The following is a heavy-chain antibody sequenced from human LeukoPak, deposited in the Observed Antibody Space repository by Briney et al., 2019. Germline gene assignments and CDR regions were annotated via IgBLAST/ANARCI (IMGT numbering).Heavy chain of an antibody. V-gene: IGHV3-48*03. Sequence: GGSLRLSCAASGFTFSSYEMNWVRQAPGKGLEWVSYISSSGSTIYYADSVKGRFTISRDNSKNTLYLQINSLRAEDTAVYYCAKDRAGYSYLPEYFDYWGQGTLVTVSS. CDR2: ISSSGSTI. CDR1: GFTFSSYE. J-gene: IGHJ4*02. CDR3: AKDRAGYSYLPEYFDY. D-gene: IGHD5-18*01.